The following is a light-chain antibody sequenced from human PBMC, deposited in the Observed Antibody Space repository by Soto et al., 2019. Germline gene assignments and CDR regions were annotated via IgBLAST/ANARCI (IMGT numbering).Light chain of an antibody. CDR2: GAS. Sequence: EIVMTQSPATLSVSPGERVTLSCRASQSVADNLAWYQQKPGQAPRLPMYGASTRATGIPARFSGSGSGTEFTLTISSLQSEDFALYYCHESNNWPYTFGQGTKLEIK. J-gene: IGKJ2*01. CDR3: HESNNWPYT. CDR1: QSVADN. V-gene: IGKV3-15*01.